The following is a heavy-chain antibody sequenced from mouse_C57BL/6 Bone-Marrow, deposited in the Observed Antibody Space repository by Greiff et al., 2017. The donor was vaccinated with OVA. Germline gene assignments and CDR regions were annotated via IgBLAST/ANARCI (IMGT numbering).Heavy chain of an antibody. V-gene: IGHV1-19*01. CDR3: ARGWGYYYDD. CDR1: GYTFTDYY. Sequence: VQLQQSGPVLVKPGASVKMSCKASGYTFTDYYMNWVKQSHGKSLEWIGVINPYNGGTSYNQKFKGKATLTVDKSSSTAYMELNSLTSEDSAVYYCARGWGYYYDDWGQGTSVTVSS. D-gene: IGHD2-3*01. J-gene: IGHJ4*01. CDR2: INPYNGGT.